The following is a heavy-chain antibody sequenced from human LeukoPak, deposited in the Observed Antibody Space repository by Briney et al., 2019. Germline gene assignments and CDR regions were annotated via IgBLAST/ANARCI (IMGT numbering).Heavy chain of an antibody. Sequence: PGGSLRLSCTVSGFNFGDFAMSWVRQAPGKGLEWLGFIRSTIYGGTTDYAASVKGRFTISRDDSKSIAYLQMNSLKTEDTAMYYCTRGYPASFDVWGQGTLVTVSS. J-gene: IGHJ3*01. CDR2: IRSTIYGGTT. CDR1: GFNFGDFA. D-gene: IGHD5-18*01. CDR3: TRGYPASFDV. V-gene: IGHV3-49*04.